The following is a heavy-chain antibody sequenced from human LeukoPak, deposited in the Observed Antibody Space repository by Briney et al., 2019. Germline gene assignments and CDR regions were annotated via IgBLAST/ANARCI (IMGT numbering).Heavy chain of an antibody. J-gene: IGHJ6*03. D-gene: IGHD3-3*01. Sequence: SETLSLTCTVSGGSISSSSYYWGWIRQPPGKGLEWIGSIYHSGSTYYNPSLKSRVTISVDTSKNQFSLKLNSVTAADTAVYYCARRGSITSYMDVWGKGTTVTISS. CDR2: IYHSGST. CDR3: ARRGSITSYMDV. V-gene: IGHV4-39*01. CDR1: GGSISSSSYY.